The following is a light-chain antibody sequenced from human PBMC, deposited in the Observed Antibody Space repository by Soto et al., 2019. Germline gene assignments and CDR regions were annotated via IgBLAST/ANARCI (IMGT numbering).Light chain of an antibody. CDR3: QQRHMWPIT. V-gene: IGKV3-11*01. CDR2: DAY. J-gene: IGKJ5*01. Sequence: VFTQSPVTLSLSPWERATLSCRASQSFRGLLAWYQQKPGQAPRLLIYDAYNRATGIPPRFSGSGSGTDFTLTVSSLEPEDSAVYYCQQRHMWPITFGQGTRLEI. CDR1: QSFRGL.